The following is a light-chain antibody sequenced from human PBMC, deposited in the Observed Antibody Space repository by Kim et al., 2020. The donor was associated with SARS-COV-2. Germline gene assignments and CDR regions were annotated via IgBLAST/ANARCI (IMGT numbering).Light chain of an antibody. CDR1: SSDVGGYDY. CDR2: SVN. V-gene: IGLV2-14*03. J-gene: IGLJ2*01. Sequence: GQSITISCSGTSSDVGGYDYVSWYQLHPGKAPKLVIYSVNKRPSGISNRFSGYKSGNTASLTISGLQAEDEADYYCNSYSITTYMIFGGGTQLTVL. CDR3: NSYSITTYMI.